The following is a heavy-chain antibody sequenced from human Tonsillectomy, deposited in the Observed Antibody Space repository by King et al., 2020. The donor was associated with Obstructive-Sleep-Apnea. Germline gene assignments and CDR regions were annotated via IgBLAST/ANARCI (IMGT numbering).Heavy chain of an antibody. CDR1: GGSISSYY. CDR2: IYYSGST. J-gene: IGHJ4*02. D-gene: IGHD3-10*01. V-gene: IGHV4-59*01. CDR3: ARGTPYYYGSGADY. Sequence: LQLQESGPGLVKPSETLSLTCTVSGGSISSYYWSWIRQPPGKGLEWIGYIYYSGSTNYNPSLKSRVTISVDTSKNQFSLKLSSVTPADTAVYYCARGTPYYYGSGADYWGQGTLVTVSS.